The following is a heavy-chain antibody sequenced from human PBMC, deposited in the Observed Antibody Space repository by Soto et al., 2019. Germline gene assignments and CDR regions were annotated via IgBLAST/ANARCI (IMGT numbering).Heavy chain of an antibody. Sequence: SETLSLTCAVYGGSFRSFYWSWIRQPPGKGLEWIGEIIHTGSTNYNPSLESRVTISLDTSKNQFSLKVNSVIAADTAVYYCARVRKGATMIRKYGMDVWGQGTTVTVSS. CDR3: ARVRKGATMIRKYGMDV. D-gene: IGHD3-22*01. V-gene: IGHV4-34*12. CDR2: IIHTGST. J-gene: IGHJ6*02. CDR1: GGSFRSFY.